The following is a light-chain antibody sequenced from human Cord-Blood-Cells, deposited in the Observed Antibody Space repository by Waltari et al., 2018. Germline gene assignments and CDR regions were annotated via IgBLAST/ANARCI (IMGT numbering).Light chain of an antibody. CDR1: QGISSY. CDR3: QQYYSFPWT. CDR2: AAS. Sequence: VIWMTQSPSLLSVSHGDRVTISFRMSQGISSYLACYQQKPGKAPELLIYAASTLQSGVPSRFSGSGSGTDFTLTISCLQSEDFATYYGQQYYSFPWTFGQGTKVEIK. V-gene: IGKV1D-8*01. J-gene: IGKJ1*01.